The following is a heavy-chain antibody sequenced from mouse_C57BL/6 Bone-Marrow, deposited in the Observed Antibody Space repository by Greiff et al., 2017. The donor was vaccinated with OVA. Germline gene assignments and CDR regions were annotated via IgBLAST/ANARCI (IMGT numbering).Heavy chain of an antibody. Sequence: EVQGVESGGGLVQPGGSLKLSCAASGFTFSDYYMYWVRQTPEKRLEWVAYISNGGGSTNYTDTVKGRFTISRDNAKNTLYLQMSRLKSEDAAMYDCARYNGYWYFDVWGTGTTVTVSS. CDR3: ARYNGYWYFDV. J-gene: IGHJ1*03. V-gene: IGHV5-12*01. CDR1: GFTFSDYY. D-gene: IGHD1-3*01. CDR2: ISNGGGST.